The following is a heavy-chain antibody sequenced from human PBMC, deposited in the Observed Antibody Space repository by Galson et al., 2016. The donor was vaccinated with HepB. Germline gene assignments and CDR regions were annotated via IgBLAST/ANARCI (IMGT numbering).Heavy chain of an antibody. CDR2: IGGSGGRT. Sequence: SLRLSCAASGFTFNYYAMSWARQAPGKGLEWVSAIGGSGGRTYYADSVKGRFTISRDNSKNTLYLQMNSLRAEDTAVYYCAKDRGGAVPSWFDPWGQGTLVTVSS. V-gene: IGHV3-23*01. CDR3: AKDRGGAVPSWFDP. D-gene: IGHD3-16*01. CDR1: GFTFNYYA. J-gene: IGHJ5*02.